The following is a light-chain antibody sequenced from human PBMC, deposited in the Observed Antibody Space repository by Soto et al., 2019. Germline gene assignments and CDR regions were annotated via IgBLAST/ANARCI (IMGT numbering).Light chain of an antibody. Sequence: NFMLTQPHSVSESTGETVTLSCTRSSGSIASNYVQWYQQRPGTAPTTVIYEDNQRPSGVPDRFSGSIDSSSNSASLTISGLKTEDEADYYCQSYDSSNSWVLCGGIKLTVL. V-gene: IGLV6-57*03. CDR2: EDN. CDR1: SGSIASNY. J-gene: IGLJ3*02. CDR3: QSYDSSNSWV.